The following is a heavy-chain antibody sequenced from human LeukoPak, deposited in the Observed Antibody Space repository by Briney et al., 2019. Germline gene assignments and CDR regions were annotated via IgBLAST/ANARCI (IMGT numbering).Heavy chain of an antibody. V-gene: IGHV3-30-3*01. CDR3: AREWIVVVPTDAYYYYYGMDV. CDR1: GFTFSSYA. D-gene: IGHD2-2*01. J-gene: IGHJ6*02. Sequence: GGSLRLSCAASGFTFSSYAMHWVRQAPGKGLEWVAVISYDGSNKYYADSVKGRFTISRDNSKNTLYLQMNSLSAEDTAVYYCAREWIVVVPTDAYYYYYGMDVWGQGTTVTVSS. CDR2: ISYDGSNK.